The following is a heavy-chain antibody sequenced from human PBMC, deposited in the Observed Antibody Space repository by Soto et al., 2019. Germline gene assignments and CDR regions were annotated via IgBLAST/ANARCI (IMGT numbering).Heavy chain of an antibody. CDR1: GFTFSGYG. Sequence: QVQLVESGGGVVQPGRSLRLSCAASGFTFSGYGMHRVRQAPGKGLEWVAIISYDGNYKYYADSVKGRFTISRDNSKNTLYLQMNSLRAEDTAVYYCGKVSTYYYDSTFDYWGQGTLVTVSS. J-gene: IGHJ4*02. V-gene: IGHV3-30*18. CDR2: ISYDGNYK. D-gene: IGHD3-22*01. CDR3: GKVSTYYYDSTFDY.